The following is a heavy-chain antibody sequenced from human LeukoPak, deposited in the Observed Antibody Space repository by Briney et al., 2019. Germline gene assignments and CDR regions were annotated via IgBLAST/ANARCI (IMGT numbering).Heavy chain of an antibody. V-gene: IGHV4-39*07. CDR3: ARDPYYDTLTGHLILGAFDI. CDR1: GGSIRGGTYY. Sequence: SETLSLTCSVSGGSIRGGTYYWGWIRQPPGKGLEWIGTIYYTGSTYYNRALKSRVAMSVDTSKNQFSLKLRSVTAADTAVYYCARDPYYDTLTGHLILGAFDIWGQGTMVTVSS. J-gene: IGHJ3*02. D-gene: IGHD3-9*01. CDR2: IYYTGST.